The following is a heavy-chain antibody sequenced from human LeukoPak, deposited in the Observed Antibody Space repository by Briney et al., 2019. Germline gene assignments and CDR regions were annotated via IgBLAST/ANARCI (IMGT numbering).Heavy chain of an antibody. Sequence: PGGSLRLSCAASGFTFSSYWMSWVRQAPGKGLEWVANIKQDGSEKYYVDSVKGRFTISRDNAKKSLYLQMNGLRADDTAVYYCARWDTYYYAMDVWGQGTTVTVSS. CDR1: GFTFSSYW. D-gene: IGHD1-26*01. V-gene: IGHV3-7*01. J-gene: IGHJ6*02. CDR2: IKQDGSEK. CDR3: ARWDTYYYAMDV.